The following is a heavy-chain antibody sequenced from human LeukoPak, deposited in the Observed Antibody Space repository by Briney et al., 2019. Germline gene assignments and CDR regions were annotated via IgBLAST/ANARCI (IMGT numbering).Heavy chain of an antibody. CDR2: ISYDGSNK. Sequence: GGSLRLSCAASGFTFSSYGMHWVRQAPGKGLEWVAVISYDGSNKYCADSVKGRFTISRDNSKNTLYLQMNSLRAEDTAVYYCAKDRSSSWYEGPFNGMDVWGQGTTVTVSS. CDR3: AKDRSSSWYEGPFNGMDV. V-gene: IGHV3-30*18. D-gene: IGHD6-13*01. J-gene: IGHJ6*02. CDR1: GFTFSSYG.